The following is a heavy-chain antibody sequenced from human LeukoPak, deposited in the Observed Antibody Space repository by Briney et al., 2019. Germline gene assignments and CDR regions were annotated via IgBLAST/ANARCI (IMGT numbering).Heavy chain of an antibody. D-gene: IGHD3-22*01. Sequence: PGGSLRLSCAASGFTFSSYWMSWVRQAPGKGLEWVANIKQDGSEKYYVDSVKGRFTISRDNAKNSLYLQMNSLRAEDTAVYYCARVMMAHYYDSFPYLYYFDYWGQGTLVTVSS. J-gene: IGHJ4*02. CDR3: ARVMMAHYYDSFPYLYYFDY. CDR1: GFTFSSYW. CDR2: IKQDGSEK. V-gene: IGHV3-7*01.